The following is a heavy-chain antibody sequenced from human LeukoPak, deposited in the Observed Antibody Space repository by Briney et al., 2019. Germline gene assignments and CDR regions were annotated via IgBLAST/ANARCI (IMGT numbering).Heavy chain of an antibody. CDR1: GGSISSYY. D-gene: IGHD1-26*01. CDR2: IYYSGST. Sequence: PSETLSLTCTVSGGSISSYYWSWFRQPPGKGLEWIGYIYYSGSTNYNPSLKSRVTISVDTSKNQFSLKLSSVTAADTAVYYCARRPWGAKRQLDGMDVWGQGTTVTVSS. V-gene: IGHV4-59*08. CDR3: ARRPWGAKRQLDGMDV. J-gene: IGHJ6*02.